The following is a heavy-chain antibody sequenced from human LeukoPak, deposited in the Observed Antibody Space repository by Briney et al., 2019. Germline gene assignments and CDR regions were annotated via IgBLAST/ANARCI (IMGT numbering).Heavy chain of an antibody. Sequence: GASVKVSCKASGGTFSSYAISWVRQAPGQGLEWMGGIIPIFGTANYAQKFQGRVTMTEDTSTDTAYMELSSLRSEDTAVYYCATVVMDTAFRIFDPWGQGTLVTVSS. CDR1: GGTFSSYA. V-gene: IGHV1-69*06. J-gene: IGHJ5*02. CDR2: IIPIFGTA. D-gene: IGHD5-18*01. CDR3: ATVVMDTAFRIFDP.